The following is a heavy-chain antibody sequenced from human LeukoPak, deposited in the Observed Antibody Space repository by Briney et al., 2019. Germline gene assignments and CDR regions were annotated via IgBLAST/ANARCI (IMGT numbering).Heavy chain of an antibody. Sequence: GGSLRLSCRASGFGFNSYAMHWVRQAPGKGLAWLAFIFHDGSKAYHADSINGRFTISRDNSNNTLFLQMSSLTTEDTGVYYCAKDRYGSGNNWLDPWGQGTLVTVSS. CDR2: IFHDGSKA. D-gene: IGHD3-10*01. CDR1: GFGFNSYA. CDR3: AKDRYGSGNNWLDP. V-gene: IGHV3-30*02. J-gene: IGHJ5*02.